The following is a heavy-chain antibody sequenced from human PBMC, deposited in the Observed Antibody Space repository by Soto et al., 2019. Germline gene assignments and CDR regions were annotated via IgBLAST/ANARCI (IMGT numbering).Heavy chain of an antibody. V-gene: IGHV3-11*06. CDR3: ASLFRSPDYFDY. Sequence: LRLSCAASGFTFSDYYMSWIRQAPGKGLEWVSYISSSSSYTNYADSVKGRFTISRDNAKNSLYLQMNGLRAEDTAVYYCASLFRSPDYFDYWGQGTLVTVSS. D-gene: IGHD3-10*02. J-gene: IGHJ4*02. CDR1: GFTFSDYY. CDR2: ISSSSSYT.